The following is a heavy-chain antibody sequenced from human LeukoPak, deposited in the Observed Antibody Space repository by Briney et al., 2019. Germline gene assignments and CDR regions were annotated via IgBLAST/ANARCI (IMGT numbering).Heavy chain of an antibody. D-gene: IGHD5-18*01. Sequence: GGSLRLSCAASGFTFSSYSMNWVRQAPGKGLEWVSSISSSSSYIYYADSVKGRFTISRDNSKNTLYLQMNSLRAEDTAMYYCAREKTTMVRYYMDVWGKGTTVTVSS. CDR2: ISSSSSYI. J-gene: IGHJ6*03. CDR3: AREKTTMVRYYMDV. CDR1: GFTFSSYS. V-gene: IGHV3-21*01.